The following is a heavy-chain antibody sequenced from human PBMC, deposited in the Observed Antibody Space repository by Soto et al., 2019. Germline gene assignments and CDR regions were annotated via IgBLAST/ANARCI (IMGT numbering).Heavy chain of an antibody. D-gene: IGHD3-22*01. Sequence: PGGSLRLSCAASGFTFSSYAVSWVRQAPGKGPEWISSISGSGSTIYYADSVKGRFTISRDNSKNTLYLQMSSLRAEDTAVYYCAKVFYYYDSSGYYYFDYWGQGTLVNVSS. CDR3: AKVFYYYDSSGYYYFDY. J-gene: IGHJ4*02. CDR2: ISGSGSTI. V-gene: IGHV3-23*01. CDR1: GFTFSSYA.